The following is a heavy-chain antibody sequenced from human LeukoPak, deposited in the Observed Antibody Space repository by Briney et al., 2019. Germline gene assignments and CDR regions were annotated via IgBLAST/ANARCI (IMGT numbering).Heavy chain of an antibody. J-gene: IGHJ5*02. CDR1: GFTFSNYP. CDR2: ISYDGSNK. D-gene: IGHD2-15*01. V-gene: IGHV3-30*04. Sequence: GGSLRLSCAASGFTFSNYPMHWVRQAPGKGLEWVAVISYDGSNKYYADSVKGRFTISRDNSKNTLSLQMNSLRGEDTAVYYCARDRGYCSGGSCYFWFDPWGQGTLVTVSS. CDR3: ARDRGYCSGGSCYFWFDP.